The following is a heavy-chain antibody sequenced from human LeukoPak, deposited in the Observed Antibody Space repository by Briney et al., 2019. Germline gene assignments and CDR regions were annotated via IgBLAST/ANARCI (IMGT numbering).Heavy chain of an antibody. J-gene: IGHJ4*02. CDR3: ARDPGYYGSGSYLDY. D-gene: IGHD3-10*01. CDR2: IYHSGST. CDR1: GGSISSGGYY. V-gene: IGHV4-30-2*01. Sequence: SETLSLTCTVSGGSISSGGYYWSWIRQPPGKGLEWIGYIYHSGSTYYNPSLKSRVTISVDRPKNQFSLKLSSVTAADTAVYYCARDPGYYGSGSYLDYWGQGTLVTVSS.